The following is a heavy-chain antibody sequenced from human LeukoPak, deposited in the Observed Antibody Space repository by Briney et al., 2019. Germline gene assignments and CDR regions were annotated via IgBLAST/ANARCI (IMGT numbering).Heavy chain of an antibody. V-gene: IGHV5-51*01. Sequence: KVSCKASGYTFSDYDINWVRQATGQGLEWMGIIYPGDSDTRYRPSFQGQVTISADKSICTAYLQWSSLKASDTAMYFCARRSTSRPFYFDYWGQGTLVTVSS. CDR2: IYPGDSDT. J-gene: IGHJ4*02. CDR1: GYTFSDYD. CDR3: ARRSTSRPFYFDY. D-gene: IGHD6-13*01.